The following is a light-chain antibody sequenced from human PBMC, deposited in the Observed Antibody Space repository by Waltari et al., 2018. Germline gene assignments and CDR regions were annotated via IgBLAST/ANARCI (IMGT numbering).Light chain of an antibody. CDR3: QQRRHWHLT. CDR2: DAS. CDR1: QSVGTY. V-gene: IGKV3-11*01. J-gene: IGKJ4*01. Sequence: EIVLTQSPAILSFSPVERATLSFRASQSVGTYLAWYQHQPGQSRRLLIYDASYRATGIPARFSGSGSETDFTLTISSLQPEDFAVYYCQQRRHWHLTFGGGTRVQI.